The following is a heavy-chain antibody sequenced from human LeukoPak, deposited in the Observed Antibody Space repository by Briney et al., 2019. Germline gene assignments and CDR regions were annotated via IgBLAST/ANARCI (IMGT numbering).Heavy chain of an antibody. CDR2: MYYDGST. J-gene: IGHJ4*02. CDR3: ARRSDSGSDDGEDYFDY. Sequence: SGTLSLACTVSGGSIYSTTFYWGWIRQPPGKGLEWIGSMYYDGSTYHNPSLKSRVTISVDTSNNQFSLKLTSVTAADTAVYFCARRSDSGSDDGEDYFDYWGQGTLVTVSS. D-gene: IGHD1-26*01. V-gene: IGHV4-39*01. CDR1: GGSIYSTTFY.